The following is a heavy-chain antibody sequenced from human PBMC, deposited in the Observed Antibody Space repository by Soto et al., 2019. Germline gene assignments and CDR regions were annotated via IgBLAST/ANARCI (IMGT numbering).Heavy chain of an antibody. CDR1: GGSISSYY. CDR2: IYYSGST. J-gene: IGHJ4*02. Sequence: QVQLQESGPGLVKPSETLSLTCTVSGGSISSYYWSWIRQPPGKGLEWIGYIYYSGSTNYNPSHKSRVTISIDTSKNQFPPKLSLGTAADKGVDLCAGGRIQLLFPFDYWGQGTLVTVSS. V-gene: IGHV4-59*01. D-gene: IGHD5-18*01. CDR3: AGGRIQLLFPFDY.